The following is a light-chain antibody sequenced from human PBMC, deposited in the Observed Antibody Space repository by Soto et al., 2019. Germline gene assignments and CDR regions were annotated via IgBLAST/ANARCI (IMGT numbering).Light chain of an antibody. J-gene: IGKJ2*01. V-gene: IGKV1-39*01. Sequence: DIQMTQSPSSLSASVGDRVTITCRASQSITSYLNWYQQKPGKVPKLLIYGASRLQSGVPSRFSGSGFGTDFTLTISSLQPDDFATYYCQQSYNTPYNFGLGTKLEIK. CDR3: QQSYNTPYN. CDR2: GAS. CDR1: QSITSY.